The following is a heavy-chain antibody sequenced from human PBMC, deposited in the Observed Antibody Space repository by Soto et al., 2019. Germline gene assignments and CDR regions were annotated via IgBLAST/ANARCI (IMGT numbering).Heavy chain of an antibody. CDR1: GGTFSSYA. V-gene: IGHV1-69*12. Sequence: QVQLVQSGAEVKKPGSSVKVSCKASGGTFSSYAISWVRQAPGQGLEWMGGIIPIFGTANYAQKFQGRVTITADEATSTAYLELSRLRSEDTAVYYCATVWHMPDYYYGMDVWCQGTTVTVSS. CDR2: IIPIFGTA. D-gene: IGHD2-2*01. CDR3: ATVWHMPDYYYGMDV. J-gene: IGHJ6*02.